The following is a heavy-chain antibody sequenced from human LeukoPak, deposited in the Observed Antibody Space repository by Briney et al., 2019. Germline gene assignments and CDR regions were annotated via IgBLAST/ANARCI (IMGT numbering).Heavy chain of an antibody. V-gene: IGHV4-31*02. J-gene: IGHJ4*02. CDR1: GGSISSGGYY. Sequence: SQTPSLTSSVSGGSISSGGYYWSWTRQHPGRGLEWIGYIYSSGTTYYNPSLRSRVTISVDTFKNQFSLTLSSVTAADTAVYYCARDHTNYFDYWGQGTLVTVSS. CDR3: ARDHTNYFDY. CDR2: IYSSGTT.